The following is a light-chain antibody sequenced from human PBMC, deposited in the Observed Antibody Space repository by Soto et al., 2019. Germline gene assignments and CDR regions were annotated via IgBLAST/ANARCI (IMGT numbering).Light chain of an antibody. J-gene: IGLJ1*01. V-gene: IGLV2-23*02. CDR1: NSDLGTNNL. Sequence: QSALTQPASVSGSPGQSITITCTGTNSDLGTNNLVSWFQQHPGKVPKVMIYEVTNRPSGVSDRFSGSKSDNTASLTISGLQPEDEGDYYCCSYTGDCTFVFGSGTKLTVL. CDR3: CSYTGDCTFV. CDR2: EVT.